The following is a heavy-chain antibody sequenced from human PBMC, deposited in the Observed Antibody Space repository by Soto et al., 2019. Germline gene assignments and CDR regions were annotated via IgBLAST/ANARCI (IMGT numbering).Heavy chain of an antibody. CDR3: ARPGSVSNWFDP. Sequence: SQTLSLTCVISGDSVSSNSAAWNWIRQSPSRGLEWLGRTYYRSRWYNDYAVSVRSRITVNADTSKNQFSLHLNSVTPEDTAVYYCARPGSVSNWFDPWGQGTLVTVSS. V-gene: IGHV6-1*01. CDR2: TYYRSRWYN. D-gene: IGHD3-10*01. CDR1: GDSVSSNSAA. J-gene: IGHJ5*02.